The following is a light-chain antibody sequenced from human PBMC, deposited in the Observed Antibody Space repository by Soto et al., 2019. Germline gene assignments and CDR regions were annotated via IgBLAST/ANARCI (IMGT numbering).Light chain of an antibody. J-gene: IGKJ3*01. Sequence: EIVLTQSPGTLSLSPGKRATLSCRASQSVSSSYLAWYQQKPGQAPRLLIHDTSSRATGIPDRFSGSGSGTDFTLTISRLEPEDFAVYYCQQYGTSPFTFGPGTKVYIK. CDR2: DTS. V-gene: IGKV3-20*01. CDR1: QSVSSSY. CDR3: QQYGTSPFT.